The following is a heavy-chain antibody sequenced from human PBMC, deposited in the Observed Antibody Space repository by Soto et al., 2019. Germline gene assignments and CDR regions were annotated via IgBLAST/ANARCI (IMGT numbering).Heavy chain of an antibody. J-gene: IGHJ5*02. V-gene: IGHV4-34*01. CDR2: INHSGST. CDR3: ARGERDIVVVPVHRKIHNWFDP. Sequence: SETLSLTCAVYGGSFSGYYWSWIRQPPGKGLEWIGEINHSGSTNYNPSLKSRVTISVDTSKNQFSLKLSSVTAADTAVYYCARGERDIVVVPVHRKIHNWFDPWGQGTLVTVSS. D-gene: IGHD2-2*01. CDR1: GGSFSGYY.